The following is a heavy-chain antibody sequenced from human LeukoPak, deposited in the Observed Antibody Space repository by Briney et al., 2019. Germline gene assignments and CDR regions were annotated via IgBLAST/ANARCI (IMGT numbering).Heavy chain of an antibody. Sequence: GASVKVSCKASGYSFTSHYMHWVRQAPGQGLEGLGLINPSGSTTLYAQKFQGRITMTRDMSTTTDYMELSSLRSDDTAVYYCARDNSVGDVAWWFDPWGQGTLVTVSS. J-gene: IGHJ5*02. CDR3: ARDNSVGDVAWWFDP. CDR1: GYSFTSHY. D-gene: IGHD1-26*01. CDR2: INPSGSTT. V-gene: IGHV1-46*01.